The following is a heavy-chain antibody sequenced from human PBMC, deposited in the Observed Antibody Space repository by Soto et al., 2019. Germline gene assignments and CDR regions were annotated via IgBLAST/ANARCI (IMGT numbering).Heavy chain of an antibody. V-gene: IGHV4-34*01. CDR3: ARGLGGCPWFDP. CDR1: GGSFSGYY. J-gene: IGHJ5*02. CDR2: INHSGST. Sequence: KPSETLSLTCAVYGGSFSGYYWSWIRQPPGKGLEWIGEINHSGSTNYNPSLKSRVTISVDTSKNQFSLKLSSVTAADTAVYYCARGLGGCPWFDPWGQGTLVPVSS. D-gene: IGHD3-10*01.